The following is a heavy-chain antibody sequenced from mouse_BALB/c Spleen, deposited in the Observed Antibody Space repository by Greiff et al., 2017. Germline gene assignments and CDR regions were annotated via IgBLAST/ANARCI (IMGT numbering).Heavy chain of an antibody. V-gene: IGHV1S22*01. CDR1: GYTFTSYW. CDR3: ARGAYRYDVWWYFDV. J-gene: IGHJ1*01. CDR2: IYPGSGST. Sequence: LQQPGSELVRPGASVKLSCKASGYTFTSYWMPWVKQRPGQGLEWIGNIYPGSGSTNYDEKFKSKATLTVDTSSSTAYMQLSSLTSEDSAVYYCARGAYRYDVWWYFDVWGAGTTVTVSS. D-gene: IGHD2-14*01.